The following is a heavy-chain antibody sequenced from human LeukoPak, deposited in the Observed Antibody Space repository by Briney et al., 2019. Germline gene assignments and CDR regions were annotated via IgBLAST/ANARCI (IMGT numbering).Heavy chain of an antibody. J-gene: IGHJ6*02. D-gene: IGHD5-12*01. CDR2: INPSSGST. Sequence: ASVKVSCKASGYTFTSYYMHWVRQAPGQGLEWMGIINPSSGSTSYAQKFQGRVTMTRDTSTSTVYMELSSLRSEDTAVYYCARDLRGYSYYYGMDVWGQGTTVTVSS. CDR1: GYTFTSYY. V-gene: IGHV1-46*01. CDR3: ARDLRGYSYYYGMDV.